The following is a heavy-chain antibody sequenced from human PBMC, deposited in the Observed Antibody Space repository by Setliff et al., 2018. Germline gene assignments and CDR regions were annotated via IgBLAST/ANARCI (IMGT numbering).Heavy chain of an antibody. J-gene: IGHJ4*02. CDR1: GYSFTSYW. Sequence: GESLKISCKGSGYSFTSYWIGWVRQMPGKGLEWMGVIWPDDSDTTYSPPFRGEVTISADKSVNTAYLQWDSLRASDTATYYCARVVGADGIGIDYWGQGTVVTVSS. V-gene: IGHV5-51*01. D-gene: IGHD2-15*01. CDR3: ARVVGADGIGIDY. CDR2: IWPDDSDT.